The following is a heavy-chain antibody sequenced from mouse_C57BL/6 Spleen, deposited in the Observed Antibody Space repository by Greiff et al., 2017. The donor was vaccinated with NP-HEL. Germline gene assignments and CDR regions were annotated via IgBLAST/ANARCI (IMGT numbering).Heavy chain of an antibody. Sequence: LVESGPELVKPGASVKISCKASGYSFTSYYIHWVKQRPGQGLEWIGWIYPGSGNTKYNEKFKGKATLTADTSSSTAYMQLSSLTSEDSAVYYCARDELRWYFDVWGTGTTVTVSS. CDR3: ARDELRWYFDV. CDR2: IYPGSGNT. D-gene: IGHD1-1*01. CDR1: GYSFTSYY. J-gene: IGHJ1*03. V-gene: IGHV1-66*01.